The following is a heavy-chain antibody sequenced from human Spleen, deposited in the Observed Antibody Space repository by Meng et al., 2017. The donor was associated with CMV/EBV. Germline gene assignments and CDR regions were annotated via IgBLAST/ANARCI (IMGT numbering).Heavy chain of an antibody. Sequence: GGSLRLSCAASGFTFSSYSMNWVRQAPGKGLEWVSYISSSGSTIYYADSVKGRFTISRDNAKNSLYLQMNSLRAEDTAVYYCARVMWWVKVRGRDAFDIWGQGTMVTVSS. CDR3: ARVMWWVKVRGRDAFDI. D-gene: IGHD3-10*01. CDR2: ISSSGSTI. J-gene: IGHJ3*02. V-gene: IGHV3-48*04. CDR1: GFTFSSYS.